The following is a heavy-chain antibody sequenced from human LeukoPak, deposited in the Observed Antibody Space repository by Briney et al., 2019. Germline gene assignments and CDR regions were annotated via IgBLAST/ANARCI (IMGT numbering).Heavy chain of an antibody. V-gene: IGHV4-39*01. CDR2: IYYSGST. Sequence: KSSETLSLTCTVSGGSISSSSYYWGWIRQPPGKGLEWIGSIYYSGSTYYNPSLKSRVTISVDTSKNQFSLKLSSVTAADTAVYYCARHRLELGRFSWFDPWGQGTLVTVSS. J-gene: IGHJ5*02. CDR1: GGSISSSSYY. CDR3: ARHRLELGRFSWFDP. D-gene: IGHD1-7*01.